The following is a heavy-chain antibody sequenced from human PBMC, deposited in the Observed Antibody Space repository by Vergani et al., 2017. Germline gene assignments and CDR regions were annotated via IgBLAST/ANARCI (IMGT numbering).Heavy chain of an antibody. J-gene: IGHJ4*02. CDR1: GFTFSSYA. V-gene: IGHV3-23*01. CDR2: ISGSGDST. D-gene: IGHD3-9*01. CDR3: AKDSRYCDWLLSY. Sequence: EVQLLESGGGLVQPGGSLRLSCAASGFTFSSYAMSWVRQAPGKGLEWVSAISGSGDSTYYADSVKGRFTISRDNSKNTLYLQMNSLRAEDTAVYYCAKDSRYCDWLLSYGGQGTLVTVSS.